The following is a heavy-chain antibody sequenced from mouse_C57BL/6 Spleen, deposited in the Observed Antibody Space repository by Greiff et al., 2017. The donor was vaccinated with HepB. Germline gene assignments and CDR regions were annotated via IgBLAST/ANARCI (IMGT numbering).Heavy chain of an antibody. CDR2: INPNNGGT. D-gene: IGHD1-1*01. CDR3: ARKIRGYYGSSYWYFDV. Sequence: VQLQQSGPELVKPGASVKIPCKASGYTFTDYNMDWVKQSHGKSLEWIGDINPNNGGTIYNQKFKGKAKLTVDKSSSTAYMELRSLTSEDTAVYYCARKIRGYYGSSYWYFDVWGTGTTVTVSS. V-gene: IGHV1-18*01. CDR1: GYTFTDYN. J-gene: IGHJ1*03.